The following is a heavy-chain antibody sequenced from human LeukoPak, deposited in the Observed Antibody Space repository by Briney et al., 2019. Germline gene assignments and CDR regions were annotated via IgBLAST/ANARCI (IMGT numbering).Heavy chain of an antibody. J-gene: IGHJ5*02. CDR2: IYNGNT. V-gene: IGHV1-18*01. Sequence: ASVKVSCKASGYSFTKFGISWVRQAPGRGLEWVGWIYNGNTKYTQSLQGRVTMTTDTSTSTAYMEPRSLISDDTAVYYCARGSSGTEGFDPWGQGTLVTVSS. D-gene: IGHD6-19*01. CDR3: ARGSSGTEGFDP. CDR1: GYSFTKFG.